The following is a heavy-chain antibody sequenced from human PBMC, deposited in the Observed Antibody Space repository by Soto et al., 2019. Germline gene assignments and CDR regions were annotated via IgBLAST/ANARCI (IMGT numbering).Heavy chain of an antibody. CDR3: ARHRRYCSGGSCYQFGMDV. CDR2: IDPSDSYT. Sequence: GESLKISCKGSGYSFTSYRISWVRQMPGKGLEWMGRIDPSDSYTNYSPSFQGHVTISADKSISTAYLQWSSLKASDTAMYYCARHRRYCSGGSCYQFGMDVWGQGTTVTVSS. J-gene: IGHJ6*02. CDR1: GYSFTSYR. V-gene: IGHV5-10-1*01. D-gene: IGHD2-15*01.